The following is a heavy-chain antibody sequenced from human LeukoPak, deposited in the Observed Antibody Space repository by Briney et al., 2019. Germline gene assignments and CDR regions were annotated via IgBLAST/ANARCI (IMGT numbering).Heavy chain of an antibody. CDR2: IFYTGIT. CDR3: AFDVPGGFGG. Sequence: SETLSLTCTVSGDSITSYYWSWIRQPPGKGLEYIGYIFYTGITKYSPSLKSRVTMSLDTSKNQFSLTLTSVTAADTAVYYCAFDVPGGFGGWGQGTLVTVSS. CDR1: GDSITSYY. D-gene: IGHD3-16*01. J-gene: IGHJ4*02. V-gene: IGHV4-59*04.